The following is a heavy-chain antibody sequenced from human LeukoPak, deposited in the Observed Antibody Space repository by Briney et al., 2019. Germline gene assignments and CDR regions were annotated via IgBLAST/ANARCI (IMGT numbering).Heavy chain of an antibody. CDR3: ARGIAAAGVDY. J-gene: IGHJ4*02. D-gene: IGHD6-13*01. CDR2: IYYSGST. V-gene: IGHV4-59*01. Sequence: SETLSLTCTVSGGSISSYYWSWIRQPPGKGLEWIGYIYYSGSTNYNPSLKSRVTISVDTSKNQFFLKLSSVTAADTAVYYCARGIAAAGVDYWGQGTLVTVSS. CDR1: GGSISSYY.